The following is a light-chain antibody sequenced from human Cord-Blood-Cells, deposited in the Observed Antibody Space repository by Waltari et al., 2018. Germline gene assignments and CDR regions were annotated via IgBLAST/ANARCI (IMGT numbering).Light chain of an antibody. CDR2: DVR. J-gene: IGLJ3*02. Sequence: QSVLTQPPSASGTPGPRVTISCSASSSHIGSNYVYWYQQPPGNAPKLMIYDVRKRPSGVSNRFSGSKAGNTDSLTISGLQAEDEADYYCSSYTSSSTLVFGGGTKLTVL. CDR3: SSYTSSSTLV. V-gene: IGLV2-14*01. CDR1: SSHIGSNY.